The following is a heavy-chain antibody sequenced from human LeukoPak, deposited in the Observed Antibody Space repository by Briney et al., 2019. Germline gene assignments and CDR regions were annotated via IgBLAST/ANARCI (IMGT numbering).Heavy chain of an antibody. CDR1: GFTFSSYG. CDR2: ISYDGSNK. V-gene: IGHV3-30*03. J-gene: IGHJ4*02. D-gene: IGHD3-22*01. CDR3: ATVDLYDSSGYYYRTGFDY. Sequence: PGRSLRLSCAASGFTFSSYGMHWVRQAPGKGLEWVAVISYDGSNKYYADSVKGRFTISSDNSKNTLYLQMNSLRAEDTAVYYCATVDLYDSSGYYYRTGFDYWGQGTLVTVSS.